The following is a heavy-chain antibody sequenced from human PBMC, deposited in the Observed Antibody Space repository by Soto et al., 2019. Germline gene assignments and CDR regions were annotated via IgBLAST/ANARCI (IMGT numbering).Heavy chain of an antibody. CDR1: GFTFSSYS. J-gene: IGHJ6*03. CDR3: ARFVRPYYYMDV. V-gene: IGHV3-21*01. CDR2: ISSSSSYI. Sequence: EVQLVESGGGLVKPGGSLRLSCAASGFTFSSYSMNWVRQAPGKGLEWVSSISSSSSYIYYADSVKGRSTISRDNAKNSLYLQMNSLRAEDTAVYYCARFVRPYYYMDVWGKGTTVTVSS. D-gene: IGHD2-21*01.